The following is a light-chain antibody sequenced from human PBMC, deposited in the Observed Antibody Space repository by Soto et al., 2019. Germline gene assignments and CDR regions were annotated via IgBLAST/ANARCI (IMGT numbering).Light chain of an antibody. CDR2: DAS. Sequence: EIKMTQSPSSLSASVEYRFIITCRSSQSISSWLAWYQQKPGXAPKLLIYDASSLESGVPSRFSGNGSGTEFTLTINSLQPDDFATYYCQKFKSYWTFGQATKV. CDR3: QKFKSYWT. V-gene: IGKV1-5*01. CDR1: QSISSW. J-gene: IGKJ1*01.